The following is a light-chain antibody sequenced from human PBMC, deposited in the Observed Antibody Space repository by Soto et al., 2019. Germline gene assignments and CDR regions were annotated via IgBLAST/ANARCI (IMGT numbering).Light chain of an antibody. CDR1: SSDAGGYNY. Sequence: QSALTQPASVSGSPVQAITISCTGTSSDAGGYNYVSWYQQHPGQAPKLMIYDVSNRPSGVSNRFSGSKSGNTASLTISGLQAEDEADYYCRSYTSSSTRVFGGGTKLTVL. V-gene: IGLV2-14*01. CDR2: DVS. CDR3: RSYTSSSTRV. J-gene: IGLJ2*01.